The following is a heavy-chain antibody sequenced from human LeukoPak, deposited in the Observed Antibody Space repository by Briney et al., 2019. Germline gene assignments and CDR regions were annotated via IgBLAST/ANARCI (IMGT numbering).Heavy chain of an antibody. V-gene: IGHV3-33*01. D-gene: IGHD2-2*01. CDR3: ARKVVPATYYGMDV. Sequence: RGSLRLSCAASGFTFSSYGMHWVRQAPGKGLEWVAVIWYDGSNKYYADSVKGRFTISRDNSKNTLYLQMNSLRAEDTAVYYCARKVVPATYYGMDVWGQGTTVTVSS. CDR1: GFTFSSYG. CDR2: IWYDGSNK. J-gene: IGHJ6*02.